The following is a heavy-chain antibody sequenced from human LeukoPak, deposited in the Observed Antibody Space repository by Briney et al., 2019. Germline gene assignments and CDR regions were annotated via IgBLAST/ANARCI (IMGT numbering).Heavy chain of an antibody. CDR3: ARDGASGYLADY. D-gene: IGHD3-3*01. V-gene: IGHV1-2*02. CDR2: INPNSGGT. Sequence: ASVKVSCKASGYTLTGYYMHWVRQASGQGLEWMGWINPNSGGTNYAQKFQGRVTMTRDTSISTAYMELSRLGSDDTAVYYCARDGASGYLADYWGQGTLVTLSS. J-gene: IGHJ4*02. CDR1: GYTLTGYY.